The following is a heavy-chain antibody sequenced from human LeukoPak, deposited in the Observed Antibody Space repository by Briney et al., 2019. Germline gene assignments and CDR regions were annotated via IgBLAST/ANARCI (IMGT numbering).Heavy chain of an antibody. J-gene: IGHJ4*02. CDR2: IYYSGNT. CDR1: GGSISSYY. CDR3: ATLMGATTS. V-gene: IGHV4-59*08. Sequence: SETLSLTCTVSGGSISSYYWSWIRQPPGEGLEWIGHIYYSGNTNYNPSLKSRVTISGDTSKNQFSLKLTSVTAEDTAVYYCATLMGATTSWGQGTLVTVSS. D-gene: IGHD1-26*01.